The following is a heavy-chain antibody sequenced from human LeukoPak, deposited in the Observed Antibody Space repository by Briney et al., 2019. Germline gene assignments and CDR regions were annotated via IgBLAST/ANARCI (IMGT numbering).Heavy chain of an antibody. D-gene: IGHD1-26*01. CDR1: GFTFSSYS. CDR3: ARDPSGSYYPRVSGALDI. V-gene: IGHV3-21*01. Sequence: PGGSLRLSCAASGFTFSSYSMNWVRQAPGKGLEWVSSISSISSYIYYADSVKGRFTISRDNAKNSLYLQMDSLRAEDTAVYYCARDPSGSYYPRVSGALDIWGQGTMVAVSS. CDR2: ISSISSYI. J-gene: IGHJ3*02.